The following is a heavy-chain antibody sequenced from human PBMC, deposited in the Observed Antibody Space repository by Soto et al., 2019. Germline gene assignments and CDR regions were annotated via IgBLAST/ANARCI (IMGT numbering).Heavy chain of an antibody. CDR3: AKHAEYQLVSWFDP. CDR2: ISAGGGKT. Sequence: EVQSLESGGGLVQPGGSLRLSCAVSGFRFSTYAMSWVRQAPGKGLEWVSGISAGGGKTYYADSVRGRFTISRDNSKDTLYLQITSLRAEDTAFYYCAKHAEYQLVSWFDPGGQGTLVTFSS. J-gene: IGHJ5*02. D-gene: IGHD2-2*01. CDR1: GFRFSTYA. V-gene: IGHV3-23*01.